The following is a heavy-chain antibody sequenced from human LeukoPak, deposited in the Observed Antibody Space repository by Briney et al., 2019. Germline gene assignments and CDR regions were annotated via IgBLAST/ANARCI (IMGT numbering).Heavy chain of an antibody. V-gene: IGHV4-61*01. J-gene: IGHJ4*02. CDR3: ARAPGGYYGSGSYQFDY. CDR1: GGSINNSSYY. CDR2: IYYSGST. D-gene: IGHD3-10*01. Sequence: PSETLSLTCTVSGGSINNSSYYWSWIRQPPGKGLEWIGYIYYSGSTNYNPSLKSRVTISVDTSKNQFSLKLSSVTAADTAVYYCARAPGGYYGSGSYQFDYWGQGTLVTVSS.